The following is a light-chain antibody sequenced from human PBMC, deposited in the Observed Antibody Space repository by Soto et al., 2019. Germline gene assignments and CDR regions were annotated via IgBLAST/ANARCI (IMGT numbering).Light chain of an antibody. Sequence: DLQMTQAPSALSASVGDRVTINCRASQGSSNYLSWYQHKPGKVPKLLIYAASTLQSGVTSRFSGSGSGTDFTLTISSLQHEDVATYYYHKYNIAPLTFGGGNKVASK. CDR3: HKYNIAPLT. CDR1: QGSSNY. CDR2: AAS. V-gene: IGKV1-27*01. J-gene: IGKJ4*01.